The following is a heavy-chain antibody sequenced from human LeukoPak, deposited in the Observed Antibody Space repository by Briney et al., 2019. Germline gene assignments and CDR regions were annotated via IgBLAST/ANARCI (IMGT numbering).Heavy chain of an antibody. Sequence: ASVNVSCKASGYTFTSYGISWVRQAPGQGLEWMGWISAYNGNTNYAQKLQGRVTMATDTSTSTAYMELRSLRSDDTAVYYCARAFELDGCFDYWGQGTLVTVSS. J-gene: IGHJ4*02. CDR1: GYTFTSYG. D-gene: IGHD1-7*01. CDR3: ARAFELDGCFDY. V-gene: IGHV1-18*01. CDR2: ISAYNGNT.